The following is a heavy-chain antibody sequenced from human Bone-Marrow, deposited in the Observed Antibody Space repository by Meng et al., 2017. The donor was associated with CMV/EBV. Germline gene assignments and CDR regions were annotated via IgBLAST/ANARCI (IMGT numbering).Heavy chain of an antibody. D-gene: IGHD1-26*01. Sequence: QVQLVQAGAEVEEPGASGKVAGKASGYNFTGYYMHWVRQAPGQGLEWMGWINPNSGGTNYAQKFQGRVTMTRDTSISTAYMELSRLRSDDTAVYYCARNPDSGSLLPDYWGQGTLVTVSS. CDR2: INPNSGGT. CDR1: GYNFTGYY. CDR3: ARNPDSGSLLPDY. V-gene: IGHV1-2*02. J-gene: IGHJ4*02.